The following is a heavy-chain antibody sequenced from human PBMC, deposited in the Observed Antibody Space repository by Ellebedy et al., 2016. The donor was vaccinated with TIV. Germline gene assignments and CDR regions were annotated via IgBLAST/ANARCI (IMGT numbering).Heavy chain of an antibody. J-gene: IGHJ5*02. CDR1: GYTFTSYG. D-gene: IGHD2-2*01. Sequence: AASVKVSCKASGYTFTSYGISWVRQAPGQGLEWMGWISAYNGNTNYAQKLQVRVTMTTDTSTSTAYMELRSLRSDDTAVYYCATHRHCTTTSCWGNWFDPWGQGTLVTVSS. CDR2: ISAYNGNT. V-gene: IGHV1-18*04. CDR3: ATHRHCTTTSCWGNWFDP.